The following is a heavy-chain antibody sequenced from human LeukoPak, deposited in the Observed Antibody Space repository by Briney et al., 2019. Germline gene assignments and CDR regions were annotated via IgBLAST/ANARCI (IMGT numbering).Heavy chain of an antibody. Sequence: PGGSLRLSCAASGFTFSSYTMNWVRQAPGKGLEWVSAISGNGGSTYYADSVKGRFTSSRDTSKNTLYLHMNSLRAEDTAIYYCAKEGKKRGYNYGYGVDYWGQGTLVTVSS. V-gene: IGHV3-23*01. CDR2: ISGNGGST. CDR3: AKEGKKRGYNYGYGVDY. D-gene: IGHD5-18*01. CDR1: GFTFSSYT. J-gene: IGHJ4*02.